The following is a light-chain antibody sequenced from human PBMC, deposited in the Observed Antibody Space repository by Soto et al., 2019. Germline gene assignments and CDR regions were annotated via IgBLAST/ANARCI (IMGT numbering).Light chain of an antibody. CDR1: SRDVGGYDF. CDR3: CSYAGSYNLGV. V-gene: IGLV2-11*01. CDR2: DVT. Sequence: QSALTQPASVSGSPGQSITISCTGTSRDVGGYDFVSWYQQHPGKAPKLTIYDVTKRPSWVPDRFSGAKSGNSASLTISGLRAEDEADYYCCSYAGSYNLGVFGGGTKLTVL. J-gene: IGLJ3*02.